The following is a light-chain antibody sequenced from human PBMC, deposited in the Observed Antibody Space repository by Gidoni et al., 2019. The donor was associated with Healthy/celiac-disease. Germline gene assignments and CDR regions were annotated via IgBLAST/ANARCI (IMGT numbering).Light chain of an antibody. CDR1: SSDVGGYNY. CDR2: EVS. J-gene: IGLJ2*01. V-gene: IGLV2-14*01. CDR3: SSYTSSSTV. Sequence: QSALPQPASVSGSPGQSTTISCTGTSSDVGGYNYVSWYQQHPGKAPKLMIYEVSNRPSGVSNRFSGSKSGNTASLTISGLQAEDEADYYCSSYTSSSTVFGGGTKLTVL.